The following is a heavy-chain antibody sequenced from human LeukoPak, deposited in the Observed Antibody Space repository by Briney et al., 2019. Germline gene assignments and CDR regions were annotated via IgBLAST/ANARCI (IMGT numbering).Heavy chain of an antibody. CDR1: GFTFSSYA. CDR3: ARSGRAAADY. J-gene: IGHJ4*02. CDR2: ISGSGGST. V-gene: IGHV3-23*01. D-gene: IGHD6-13*01. Sequence: GGSLRLSCAASGFTFSSYAMNWVRQAPGKGLEWVSGISGSGGSTYYADSVKGRFTISRDNSKNTLYLQMNSLRAEDTAVYYCARSGRAAADYWGQGTLVTVSS.